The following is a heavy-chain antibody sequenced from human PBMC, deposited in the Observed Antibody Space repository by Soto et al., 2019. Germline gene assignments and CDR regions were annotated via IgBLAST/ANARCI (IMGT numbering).Heavy chain of an antibody. V-gene: IGHV3-13*01. CDR1: GFTFSSYD. CDR3: ARGITMVRGVIIDYFDY. J-gene: IGHJ4*02. CDR2: IGTAGDT. D-gene: IGHD3-10*01. Sequence: PGGSLRLSCAASGFTFSSYDMHWVRQATGKGLEWVSAIGTAGDTYYPGSVKGRFTISRENAKNSLYLQMNSLRAGDTAVYYCARGITMVRGVIIDYFDYWGQGTLVTVSS.